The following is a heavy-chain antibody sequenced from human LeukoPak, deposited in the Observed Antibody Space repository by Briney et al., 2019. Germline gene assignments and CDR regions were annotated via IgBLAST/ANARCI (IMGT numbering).Heavy chain of an antibody. CDR3: ARETSHFDY. Sequence: SQTLSLTCVISGDSVSSNSAAWNRIRQSPSRGLEWLGRTYYRSKWYNDYAVSVKSRITINPDTSKNQFFLQLDSVTPDDTAVYYCARETSHFDYWGQGTLVTVSS. V-gene: IGHV6-1*01. CDR2: TYYRSKWYN. J-gene: IGHJ4*02. CDR1: GDSVSSNSAA.